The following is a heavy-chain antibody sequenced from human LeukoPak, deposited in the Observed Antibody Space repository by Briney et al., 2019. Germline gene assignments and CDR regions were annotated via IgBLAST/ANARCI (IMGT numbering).Heavy chain of an antibody. CDR2: INHSGST. D-gene: IGHD6-19*01. CDR1: GGSFSGYY. V-gene: IGHV4-34*01. CDR3: ARGTAVAGTEGEFDY. Sequence: SETLSLTCAVYGGSFSGYYWSWLRQPPGKGLEWIGEINHSGSTNYNPSLKSRVTISVDTSKNQFSLKLSSVTAADTAVYYCARGTAVAGTEGEFDYWGQGTLVTVSS. J-gene: IGHJ4*02.